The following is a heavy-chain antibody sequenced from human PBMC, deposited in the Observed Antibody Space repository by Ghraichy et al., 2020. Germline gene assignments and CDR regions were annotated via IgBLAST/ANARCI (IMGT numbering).Heavy chain of an antibody. CDR2: INSNSRTI. D-gene: IGHD4-11*01. J-gene: IGHJ5*02. CDR3: ARDFSEFQYNWVDP. Sequence: GGSLRLSCAASGFSFSSSDMNWVRQAPGKGPEWISYINSNSRTIYYADSVKGRFTISRDNVKNSLWLQMTSLRAEDTAVYYCARDFSEFQYNWVDPWGQGTLVTVSS. CDR1: GFSFSSSD. V-gene: IGHV3-48*01.